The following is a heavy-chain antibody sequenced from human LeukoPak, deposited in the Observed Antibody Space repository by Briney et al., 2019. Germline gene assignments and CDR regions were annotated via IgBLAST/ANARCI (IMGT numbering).Heavy chain of an antibody. CDR2: IYYSGST. CDR1: GGSISSGGYY. D-gene: IGHD1-26*01. CDR3: ARVRELLPSYNWFDP. J-gene: IGHJ5*02. Sequence: SSETLSLTCTVSGGSISSGGYYWSWIRQHPGKGLEWIGYIYYSGSTNYNPSLKSRVTISVDTSKNQFSLKLSSVTAADTAVYYCARVRELLPSYNWFDPWGQGTLVTVSS. V-gene: IGHV4-61*08.